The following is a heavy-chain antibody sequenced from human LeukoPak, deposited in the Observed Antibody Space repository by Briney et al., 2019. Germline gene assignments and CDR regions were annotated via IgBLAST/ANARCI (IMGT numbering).Heavy chain of an antibody. CDR2: ISAYTGNT. V-gene: IGHV1-18*01. Sequence: GASVKVSCKASGYTLTTFGITWVRQAPGQGLEWMGWISAYTGNTNYAPKFQGRVTMTTDTSTSTAHMELRSLTSDDTAVYYCARVASTTCDCPDYFDYWGQGTLVTVSS. CDR1: GYTLTTFG. CDR3: ARVASTTCDCPDYFDY. J-gene: IGHJ4*02. D-gene: IGHD2-2*01.